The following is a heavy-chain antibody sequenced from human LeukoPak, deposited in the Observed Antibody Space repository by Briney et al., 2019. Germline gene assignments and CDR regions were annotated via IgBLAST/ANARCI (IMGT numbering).Heavy chain of an antibody. J-gene: IGHJ3*02. CDR1: GFTFSSYA. D-gene: IGHD3/OR15-3a*01. CDR3: ARDWSMGDAFDI. Sequence: GGSLRLSCAASGFTFSSYAMSWVRQAPGKGLEWVSAISGSGGSTYYADSVKGRFTISRDNAKNTLYLQMNSLRAEDTAVYYCARDWSMGDAFDIWGQGTMVTVSS. V-gene: IGHV3-23*01. CDR2: ISGSGGST.